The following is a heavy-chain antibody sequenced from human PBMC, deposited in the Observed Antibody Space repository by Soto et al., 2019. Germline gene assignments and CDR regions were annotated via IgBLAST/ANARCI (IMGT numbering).Heavy chain of an antibody. D-gene: IGHD4-17*01. CDR1: GGSVSDKAYY. J-gene: IGHJ4*02. CDR3: ARTTAVPNTLRSRYFFDY. V-gene: IGHV4-61*08. Sequence: SETLSLTCSVSGGSVSDKAYYWSWIRQPPGKRLEWIGYVYYSGTTNYNPSLKSRVTISVDLSKNRFSLRLSSVTTADTALYYCARTTAVPNTLRSRYFFDYWGQGTLVTVSS. CDR2: VYYSGTT.